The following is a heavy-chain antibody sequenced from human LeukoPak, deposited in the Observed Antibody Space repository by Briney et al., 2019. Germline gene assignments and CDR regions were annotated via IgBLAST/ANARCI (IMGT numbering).Heavy chain of an antibody. CDR2: IGGSGARI. V-gene: IGHV3-48*02. Sequence: GGSLRLSCAAPGFTFSSYSMNWVRQAPGKGLEWISYIGGSGARISYADSVKGRFTISRDNAKNSLHLQMNSLRDEDTAVYYCARDWSWSFDYWGQGILVTVSS. CDR1: GFTFSSYS. CDR3: ARDWSWSFDY. D-gene: IGHD2-15*01. J-gene: IGHJ4*02.